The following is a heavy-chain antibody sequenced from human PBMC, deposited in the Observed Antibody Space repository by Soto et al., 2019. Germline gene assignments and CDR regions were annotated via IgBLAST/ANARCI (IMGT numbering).Heavy chain of an antibody. J-gene: IGHJ5*02. CDR2: IIPIFGTA. V-gene: IGHV1-69*06. Sequence: QVQLVQSGAEVKKPGSSVKVSCKASGGTFSSYAISWVRQAPGQGLEWMGGIIPIFGTANYAQKFQGRVMITADKSTRTAYMELSSLRSEDTAVYYWARAYGDYFNWFYPWGQGTLVTVSS. CDR1: GGTFSSYA. CDR3: ARAYGDYFNWFYP. D-gene: IGHD4-17*01.